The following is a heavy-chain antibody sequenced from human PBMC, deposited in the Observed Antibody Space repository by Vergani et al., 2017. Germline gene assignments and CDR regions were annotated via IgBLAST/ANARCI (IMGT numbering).Heavy chain of an antibody. J-gene: IGHJ4*02. Sequence: EVQLLESGGGLVQPGGSLRLFCAASGFTFSTYAMTWVRQAPGKGLEWVSTISSDGGSTYYADSVKGRFTISRDNSKNTLSLQMNSLTAEDTAIYYWAGPQGTSAYYYGGFDYWGQGILVTVSS. CDR2: ISSDGGST. CDR3: AGPQGTSAYYYGGFDY. CDR1: GFTFSTYA. V-gene: IGHV3-23*01. D-gene: IGHD3-22*01.